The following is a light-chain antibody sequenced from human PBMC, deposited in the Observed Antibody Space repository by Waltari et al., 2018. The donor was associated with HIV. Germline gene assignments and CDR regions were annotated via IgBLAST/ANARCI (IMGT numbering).Light chain of an antibody. CDR1: SSNIGAGYD. V-gene: IGLV1-40*01. CDR2: GDS. Sequence: QSVLTQPPSVSGAPGQRVTISRTGNSSNIGAGYDVHWYQHRPGIAPTLLIYGDSNRPSVVPDRFSGSKSGTSASLAITGLQAEDEADYYCQSYDSSLSGFWVFGGGTKLTVL. CDR3: QSYDSSLSGFWV. J-gene: IGLJ3*02.